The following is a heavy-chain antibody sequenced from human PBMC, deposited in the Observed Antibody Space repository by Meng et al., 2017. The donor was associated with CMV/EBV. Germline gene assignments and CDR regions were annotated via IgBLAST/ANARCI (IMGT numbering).Heavy chain of an antibody. D-gene: IGHD2-15*01. Sequence: GESLKISCAASGFTFSSYSMNWVRQAPGKGLEWVSSISSSSSYIYYADSVKGRFTISRDNAKNSLYLQMNSLRAEDTAVYHCARDKTGVVGLFDYWGQGTLVTVSS. V-gene: IGHV3-21*01. CDR1: GFTFSSYS. J-gene: IGHJ4*02. CDR3: ARDKTGVVGLFDY. CDR2: ISSSSSYI.